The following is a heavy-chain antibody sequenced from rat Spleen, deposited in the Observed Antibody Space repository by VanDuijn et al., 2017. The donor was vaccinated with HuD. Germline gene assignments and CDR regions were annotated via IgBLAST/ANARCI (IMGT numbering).Heavy chain of an antibody. CDR3: AKDLDYSGDNWFGY. V-gene: IGHV5-19*01. J-gene: IGHJ3*01. Sequence: EVQLVESGGGLVQPGRSLKLSCAASGFTFSNFGMHWIRQAPTKGLEWVASISPSGGNTYYRDSVKGRFTISRDNAKSTLYLQMESLRSEDTATYYCAKDLDYSGDNWFGYWGQGTLVTVSS. CDR1: GFTFSNFG. D-gene: IGHD1-1*01. CDR2: ISPSGGNT.